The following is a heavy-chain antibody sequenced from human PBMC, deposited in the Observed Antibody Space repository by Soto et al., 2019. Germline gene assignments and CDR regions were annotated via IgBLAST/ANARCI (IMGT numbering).Heavy chain of an antibody. V-gene: IGHV3-74*03. J-gene: IGHJ4*02. Sequence: EVQLVESGGGLVQPGGSLRLSCAASGFTLSDNWIHWVRRVPGKGLVWVSRTNSDGSSVTYADSVKGRFTLSRDNAKYQLFLQMDRLRVEDKAMYYCVRAPGQRAFGYWGQGTLVTVSS. CDR1: GFTLSDNW. CDR3: VRAPGQRAFGY. CDR2: TNSDGSSV. D-gene: IGHD6-25*01.